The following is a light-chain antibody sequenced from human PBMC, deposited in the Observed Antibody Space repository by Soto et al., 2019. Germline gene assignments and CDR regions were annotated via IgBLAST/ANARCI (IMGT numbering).Light chain of an antibody. CDR1: NSDVGAYNY. CDR2: DVN. J-gene: IGLJ1*01. Sequence: QSVLTQPASVSGSPGQSITISCTGTNSDVGAYNYVSWYQQHPDKAPKLMIYDVNNRPSGVSNRFSGSKSGNTASLTISALQAEDEADYYCSSFTTTNTYVFGSGTKVTVL. CDR3: SSFTTTNTYV. V-gene: IGLV2-14*01.